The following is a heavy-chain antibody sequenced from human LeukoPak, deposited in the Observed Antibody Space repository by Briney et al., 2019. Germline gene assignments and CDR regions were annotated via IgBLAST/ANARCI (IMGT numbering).Heavy chain of an antibody. CDR1: GYTFTSYD. CDR3: ARGRRQSYCSGGSCYRFDY. CDR2: MNPNSGNT. J-gene: IGHJ4*02. D-gene: IGHD2-15*01. Sequence: ASVKVSRKASGYTFTSYDINWVRQATGQGLEWMGWMNPNSGNTGYAQKFQGRVTMTRNTSISTAYMELSSLRSEDTAVYYCARGRRQSYCSGGSCYRFDYWGQGTLVTVSS. V-gene: IGHV1-8*01.